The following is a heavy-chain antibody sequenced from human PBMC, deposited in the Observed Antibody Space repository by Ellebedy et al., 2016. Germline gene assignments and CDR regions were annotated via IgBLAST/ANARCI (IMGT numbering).Heavy chain of an antibody. D-gene: IGHD5-12*01. V-gene: IGHV6-1*01. CDR3: ARSPIMATITGHYNYYYGMDV. CDR1: GDSVSSNSAA. CDR2: TYYRSKWYN. Sequence: SQTLSLTXXISGDSVSSNSAAWNWIRQSPSRGLEWLGRTYYRSKWYNDYAVSVKSRIIINPDTSKNQFSLQLNSVTPEDTAVYYCARSPIMATITGHYNYYYGMDVWGQGTTVTVSS. J-gene: IGHJ6*02.